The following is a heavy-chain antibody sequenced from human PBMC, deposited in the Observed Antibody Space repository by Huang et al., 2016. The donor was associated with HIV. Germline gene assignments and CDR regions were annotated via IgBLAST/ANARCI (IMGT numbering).Heavy chain of an antibody. V-gene: IGHV4-34*02. CDR3: AGSPGMGMVAGGWVVH. CDR2: VSHSGNG. CDR1: NGSFSGYF. J-gene: IGHJ4*01. D-gene: IGHD6-19*01. Sequence: QVRLQQWGAGLLKPSETLSLTCAVFNGSFSGYFWNWIRLAPRKGLEWIGEVSHSGNGNSHPSLKSRVSMSGVPSKKQFSLSLTSVTAADSAIYYCAGSPGMGMVAGGWVVHWGHGNQVSVSS.